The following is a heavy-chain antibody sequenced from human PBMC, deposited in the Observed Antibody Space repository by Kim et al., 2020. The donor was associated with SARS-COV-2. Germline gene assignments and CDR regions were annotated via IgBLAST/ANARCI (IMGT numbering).Heavy chain of an antibody. CDR3: ARYCSSTSCRYFGAFDI. V-gene: IGHV3-48*03. CDR2: ISSSGSTI. J-gene: IGHJ3*02. Sequence: GGSLRLSCAASGFTFSSYEMNWVRQAPGKGLEWVSYISSSGSTIYYADSVKGRFTISRDNAKNSLYLQMNSLRAEDTAVYYCARYCSSTSCRYFGAFDIWGQGTMVTVSS. D-gene: IGHD2-2*01. CDR1: GFTFSSYE.